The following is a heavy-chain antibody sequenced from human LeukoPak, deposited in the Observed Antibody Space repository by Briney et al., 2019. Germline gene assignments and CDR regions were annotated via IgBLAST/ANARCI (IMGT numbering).Heavy chain of an antibody. J-gene: IGHJ4*02. CDR2: IKSKTDGGTT. D-gene: IGHD3-22*01. CDR3: ARASNYYDSSGYDY. CDR1: GFTFSNAW. V-gene: IGHV3-15*01. Sequence: GGSLRLSCAASGFTFSNAWMSWVRQAPGKGLEWVGRIKSKTDGGTTDYAAPVKGRFTISRDNSKNTLYLQMNSLRAEDTAVYYCARASNYYDSSGYDYWGQGTLVTVSS.